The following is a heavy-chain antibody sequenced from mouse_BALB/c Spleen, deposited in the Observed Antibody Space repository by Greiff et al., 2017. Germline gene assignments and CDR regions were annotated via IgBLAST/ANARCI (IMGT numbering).Heavy chain of an antibody. J-gene: IGHJ2*01. CDR1: GFNIKDTY. V-gene: IGHV14-3*02. Sequence: EVQLQQSGAELVKPGASVKLSCTASGFNIKDTYMHWVKQRPEQGLEWIGRIDPANGNTKYDPKFQGKATITADTSSNTAYLQLSSLTSEDTAVYYCATTVVLDYWGQGTTPTVSS. CDR3: ATTVVLDY. CDR2: IDPANGNT. D-gene: IGHD1-1*01.